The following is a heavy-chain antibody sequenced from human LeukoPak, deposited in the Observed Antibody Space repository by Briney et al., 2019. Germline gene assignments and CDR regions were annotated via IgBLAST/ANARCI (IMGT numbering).Heavy chain of an antibody. CDR2: ISAYNGNT. CDR3: ARDLRLTYYGSGSDY. J-gene: IGHJ4*02. V-gene: IGHV1-18*01. D-gene: IGHD3-10*01. CDR1: CYTFTSYG. Sequence: ASVKVSCKASCYTFTSYGISWVRQAPGQGLEWMGWISAYNGNTNYAQKLQGRVTMTTDTSTSTAYMELRSLRSDDTAVYYCARDLRLTYYGSGSDYWGQGTLVTVSS.